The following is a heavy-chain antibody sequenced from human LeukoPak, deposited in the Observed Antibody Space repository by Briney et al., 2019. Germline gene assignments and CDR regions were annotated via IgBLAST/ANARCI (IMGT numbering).Heavy chain of an antibody. D-gene: IGHD3-16*01. CDR1: GFTVSSNY. CDR2: ISGSGGST. CDR3: AKEGASHFDY. V-gene: IGHV3-23*01. Sequence: GGSLRLSCAASGFTVSSNYMSWVRQAPGKGLEWVSAISGSGGSTYYADSVKGRFTISRDNSKNTLYLQMNSLRAEDTAVYYCAKEGASHFDYWGQGTLVTVSS. J-gene: IGHJ4*02.